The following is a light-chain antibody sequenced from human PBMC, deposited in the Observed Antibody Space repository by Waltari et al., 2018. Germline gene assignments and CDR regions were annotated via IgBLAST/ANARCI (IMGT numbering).Light chain of an antibody. J-gene: IGLJ3*02. CDR3: NSYTGSSSWV. CDR2: DVS. Sequence: QSALTQPASVSGSPGQSITISCTGTNSDVGFYNYVSWYQQHPGKAPKLLIYDVSVPPSGVANRFSGSKSGNTASLTISGLQAEDEADYYCNSYTGSSSWVFGGGTRLTVL. CDR1: NSDVGFYNY. V-gene: IGLV2-14*03.